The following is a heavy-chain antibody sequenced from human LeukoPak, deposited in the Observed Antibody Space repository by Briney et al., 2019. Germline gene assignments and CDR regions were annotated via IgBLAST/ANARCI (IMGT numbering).Heavy chain of an antibody. Sequence: GGSLRLSCAASGFTFSSYSMNWVRQAPGKGLEWVSSISSSSGYIYYADSVKGRFTISRDNAKNSLYLQMNSLRAEDTAVYYCARGIAVADPFDYWGQETLVTVSS. V-gene: IGHV3-21*01. D-gene: IGHD6-19*01. J-gene: IGHJ4*02. CDR2: ISSSSGYI. CDR1: GFTFSSYS. CDR3: ARGIAVADPFDY.